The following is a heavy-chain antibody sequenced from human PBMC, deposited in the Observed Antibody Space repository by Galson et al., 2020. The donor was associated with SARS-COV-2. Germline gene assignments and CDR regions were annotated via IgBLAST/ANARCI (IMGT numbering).Heavy chain of an antibody. Sequence: ASVKVSCKASGYTFTGYFIHWVRQAPGQGLEWMGWINPNSGGTSYAQKFQGRVTMTRDTSISTAYMELSRLSSDDTAVYHCARVGLVGPIDDYYYAVDVWGQGTAVTVSS. CDR3: ARVGLVGPIDDYYYAVDV. CDR2: INPNSGGT. J-gene: IGHJ6*02. CDR1: GYTFTGYF. D-gene: IGHD1-26*01. V-gene: IGHV1-2*02.